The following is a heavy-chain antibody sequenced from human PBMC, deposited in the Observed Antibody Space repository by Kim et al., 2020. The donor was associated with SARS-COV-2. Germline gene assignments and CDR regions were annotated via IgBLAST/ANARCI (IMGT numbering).Heavy chain of an antibody. Sequence: SQTLSLTCAISGDSVSSNSVAWNWIRQSPSRGLEWLGRTYYRSKWYNDYAVSVQSRITINPDTSKNQFSLQLSSVTPEDTAVYYCARNVFQDQINWFDPWGQGTLVTVSS. CDR2: TYYRSKWYN. J-gene: IGHJ5*02. CDR3: ARNVFQDQINWFDP. V-gene: IGHV6-1*01. CDR1: GDSVSSNSVA. D-gene: IGHD3-16*01.